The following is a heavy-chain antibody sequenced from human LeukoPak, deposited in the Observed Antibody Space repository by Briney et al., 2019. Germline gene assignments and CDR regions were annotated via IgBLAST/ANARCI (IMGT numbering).Heavy chain of an antibody. CDR1: GFTFSSYF. D-gene: IGHD2-21*02. Sequence: GGSLRLSCAASGFTFSSYFMNWVRQAPGKGLEWVSAISSTSSYIYYAGSVKGRFTISSDNAKNSLYLQMNSLRAEDTAAYYCARGLCGGDCYSDWGQGTLVTVSS. V-gene: IGHV3-21*01. J-gene: IGHJ4*02. CDR2: ISSTSSYI. CDR3: ARGLCGGDCYSD.